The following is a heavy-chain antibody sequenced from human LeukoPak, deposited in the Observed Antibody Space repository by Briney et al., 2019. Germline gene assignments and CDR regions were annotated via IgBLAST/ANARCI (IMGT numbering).Heavy chain of an antibody. D-gene: IGHD5-12*01. Sequence: SETESLSCTVSGGSISSSSYYWGWIRQPPGKGLEWIGSIYYSGSTYYNPSLKSRVTISVDTSKNQFSLKLSSVTAADTAVYYCARLGALEWLPVTFDYWGQGTLVTVSS. V-gene: IGHV4-39*01. J-gene: IGHJ4*02. CDR1: GGSISSSSYY. CDR3: ARLGALEWLPVTFDY. CDR2: IYYSGST.